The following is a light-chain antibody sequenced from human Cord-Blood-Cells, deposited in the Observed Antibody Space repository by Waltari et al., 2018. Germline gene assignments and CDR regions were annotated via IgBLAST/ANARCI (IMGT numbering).Light chain of an antibody. CDR1: QSVSSSY. CDR3: QQYGSSPRT. V-gene: IGKV3-20*01. Sequence: EIVLTQSPDTLSLSPGERATLSCRASQSVSSSYLAWYQQKPGQAPRLLIYGASSRATGIPDRFSGSWSGTDFTLTISRLEPEDFAVYYCQQYGSSPRTFGQGP. J-gene: IGKJ1*01. CDR2: GAS.